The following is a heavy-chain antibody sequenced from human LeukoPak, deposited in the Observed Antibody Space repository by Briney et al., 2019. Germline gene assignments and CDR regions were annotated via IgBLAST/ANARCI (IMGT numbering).Heavy chain of an antibody. Sequence: PGGSLRLSCAASGFTVSSNYMSWVRQAPGKGLEWVSAISGSAGSTDYADSVKGRFTISRDNSKNTLYLQMNSLRADDTAVYYCARGGAARFDYWGQGTLVTVSS. J-gene: IGHJ4*02. CDR3: ARGGAARFDY. D-gene: IGHD5-18*01. V-gene: IGHV3-23*01. CDR1: GFTVSSNY. CDR2: ISGSAGST.